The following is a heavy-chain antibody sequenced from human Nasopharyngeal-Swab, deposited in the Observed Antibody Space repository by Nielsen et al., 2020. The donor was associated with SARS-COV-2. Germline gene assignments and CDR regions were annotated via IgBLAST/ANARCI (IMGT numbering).Heavy chain of an antibody. CDR1: GFTFSSYS. Sequence: GASLKISCAASGFTFSSYSMNWVRQAPGKGLEWVSSISSSSSYIYYADSMKGRFTISRDNAKNSLYLQMNSLRAEDTAVYYCARGSVAGGLWGQGTLVTVSS. J-gene: IGHJ4*02. D-gene: IGHD6-19*01. V-gene: IGHV3-21*01. CDR3: ARGSVAGGL. CDR2: ISSSSSYI.